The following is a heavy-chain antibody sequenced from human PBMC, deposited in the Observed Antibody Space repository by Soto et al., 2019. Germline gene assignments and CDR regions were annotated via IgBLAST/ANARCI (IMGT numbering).Heavy chain of an antibody. V-gene: IGHV3-23*05. CDR2: IYGSGRGI. Sequence: GGSLRLSCTASGLPHSNFAMMWVRQAPGKGLECISGIYGSGRGIECADSVKGRFTISRDNSKNTVYLQMTDLRVDDTAVYYCAKDAVYNDGLWLMDHWGQGTQVTVSS. J-gene: IGHJ4*02. CDR3: AKDAVYNDGLWLMDH. CDR1: GLPHSNFA. D-gene: IGHD1-1*01.